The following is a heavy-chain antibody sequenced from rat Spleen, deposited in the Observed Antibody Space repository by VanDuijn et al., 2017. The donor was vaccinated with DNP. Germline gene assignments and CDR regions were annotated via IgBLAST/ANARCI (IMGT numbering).Heavy chain of an antibody. CDR1: GFTFSNYW. J-gene: IGHJ2*01. CDR3: ARDCGLTTVAPDYFDY. CDR2: ITSSGGST. D-gene: IGHD1-3*01. V-gene: IGHV5-31*01. Sequence: EVQQVESGGDGVQPGRSLKLSCVASGFTFSNYWMTWIRQVPGKGLVWVASITSSGGSTYYPDSVKCRFTISRDNAKNTLYLQMNSLRSENTATYYCARDCGLTTVAPDYFDYWGQGVMVTVSS.